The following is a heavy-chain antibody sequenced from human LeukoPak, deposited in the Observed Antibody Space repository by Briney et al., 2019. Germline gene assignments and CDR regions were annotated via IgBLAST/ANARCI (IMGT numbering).Heavy chain of an antibody. Sequence: SETLSLTCAVYGGSFSGYYWSWIRQPPGKGLEWIGEINHSGSTNYNPSLKSRVTISVDTSKNQFSLKLSPVTAADTAVYYCARGRSLGYCSSTSCWRSYYGMDVWGQGTTVTVSS. CDR2: INHSGST. CDR3: ARGRSLGYCSSTSCWRSYYGMDV. D-gene: IGHD2-2*01. V-gene: IGHV4-34*01. CDR1: GGSFSGYY. J-gene: IGHJ6*02.